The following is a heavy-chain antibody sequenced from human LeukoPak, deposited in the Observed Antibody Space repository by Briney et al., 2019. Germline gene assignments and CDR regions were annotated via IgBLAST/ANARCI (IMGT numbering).Heavy chain of an antibody. J-gene: IGHJ4*02. CDR2: INQDGSEK. CDR3: ARGHYYDFD. CDR1: RFTFSNFW. V-gene: IGHV3-7*01. Sequence: PGGSLRLSCAASRFTFSNFWMNWVRQAPGKGLEWVANINQDGSEKYYVDSVKGRFTISRDNAKNSLYPQMNNLRGEDTAVYYCARGHYYDFDWGQGTLVTVSS. D-gene: IGHD3-22*01.